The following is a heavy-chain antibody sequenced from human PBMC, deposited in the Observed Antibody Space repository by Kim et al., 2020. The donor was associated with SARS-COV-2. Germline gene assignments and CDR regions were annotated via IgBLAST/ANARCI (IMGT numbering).Heavy chain of an antibody. J-gene: IGHJ5*02. Sequence: ASVKVSCKASGYTFTGYYMHWVRQAPGQGLEWMGRINPHSGGTNYAQKFQGRVTMTRDTSISTAYMELSRLRSDDTAVYYCARVSPDSSGYYGGWFDPWGQGTLVTVSS. V-gene: IGHV1-2*06. CDR3: ARVSPDSSGYYGGWFDP. CDR1: GYTFTGYY. D-gene: IGHD3-22*01. CDR2: INPHSGGT.